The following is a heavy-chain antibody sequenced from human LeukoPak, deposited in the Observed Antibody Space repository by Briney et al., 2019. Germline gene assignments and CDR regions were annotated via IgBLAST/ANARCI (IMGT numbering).Heavy chain of an antibody. CDR3: ARSQQDNWFDP. CDR2: IIPIFGTA. CDR1: GGTFSSYA. D-gene: IGHD6-13*01. Sequence: ASVKVSCKASGGTFSSYAISWVRQAPGQGLEWMGGIIPIFGTANYAQKFQGRVTITADKSTGTAYMELSSLRSEDTAVYYCARSQQDNWFDPWGQGTLVTVSS. J-gene: IGHJ5*02. V-gene: IGHV1-69*06.